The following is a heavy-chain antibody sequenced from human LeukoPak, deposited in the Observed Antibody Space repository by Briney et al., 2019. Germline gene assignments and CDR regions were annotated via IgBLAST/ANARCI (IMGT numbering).Heavy chain of an antibody. CDR2: ISAYNGNT. CDR3: ARCEGGDCRDAFDI. Sequence: ASVKVSCKASGYTFTSYYMHWVRQAPGQGLEWMGWISAYNGNTKYEQKFQGRVTMTTDTSTTAAYMELRSLRSDDTAVYYCARCEGGDCRDAFDIWGQGTMVTVSS. J-gene: IGHJ3*02. D-gene: IGHD2-21*02. V-gene: IGHV1-18*04. CDR1: GYTFTSYY.